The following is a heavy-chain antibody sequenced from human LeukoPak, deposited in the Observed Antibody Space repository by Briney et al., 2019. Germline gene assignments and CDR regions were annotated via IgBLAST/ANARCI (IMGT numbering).Heavy chain of an antibody. V-gene: IGHV4-4*07. J-gene: IGHJ4*02. CDR3: ARAGRPIYSSSWYPFDY. CDR1: GGSISSYY. CDR2: IYTSGST. D-gene: IGHD6-13*01. Sequence: SETLSLTCTVSGGSISSYYWSWIRQPAGKGLEFIGRIYTSGSTDYNPSLKSRVTMSVDTSKNQFSLKLSSVTAADTAVYYCARAGRPIYSSSWYPFDYWGQGTLVTVSS.